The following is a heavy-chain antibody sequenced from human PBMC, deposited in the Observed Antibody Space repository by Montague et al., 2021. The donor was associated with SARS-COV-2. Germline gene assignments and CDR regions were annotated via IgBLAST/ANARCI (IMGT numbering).Heavy chain of an antibody. CDR2: MHFTGKS. V-gene: IGHV4-4*07. D-gene: IGHD3-10*01. CDR3: ARDRFDFGAGRQGTMDF. CDR1: VDSISNRY. Sequence: SETLSLTCTVSVDSISNRYWAWIRQAPGKRLEWIGRMHFTGKSNYSPFFSSRLTMSADTSKNQFSLKLTSVTAADTAIYFCARDRFDFGAGRQGTMDFWGQGTMVTVSS. J-gene: IGHJ4*02.